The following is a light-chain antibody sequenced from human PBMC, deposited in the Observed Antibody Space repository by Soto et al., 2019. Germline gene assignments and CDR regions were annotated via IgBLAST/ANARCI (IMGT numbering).Light chain of an antibody. CDR2: SYN. J-gene: IGLJ3*02. V-gene: IGLV1-47*02. CDR3: ATWDDSLSGWV. CDR1: NSNIGVYP. Sequence: QSVLTQPPSASGTPGQRVTISCSGSNSNIGVYPVHWYQRLPGTAPKLLVFSYNQRPSGVPDRFSGSKSGSSASLAISGLRSEDEADYYCATWDDSLSGWVFGGGTKLTVL.